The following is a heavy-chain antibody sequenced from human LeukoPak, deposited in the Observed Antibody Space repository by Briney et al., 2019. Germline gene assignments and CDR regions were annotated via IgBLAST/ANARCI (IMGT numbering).Heavy chain of an antibody. J-gene: IGHJ3*02. CDR1: GYTFTSYG. Sequence: ASVKVSCKASGYTFTSYGISWVRQAPGQGLEWMGWISAYNGNTNYAQKLQGRVTMTTDTSTSTAYMELRSLRSDDTAVYYCARAYYDSSGYLLDAFDIWGQGTMVTVSS. V-gene: IGHV1-18*01. CDR2: ISAYNGNT. CDR3: ARAYYDSSGYLLDAFDI. D-gene: IGHD3-22*01.